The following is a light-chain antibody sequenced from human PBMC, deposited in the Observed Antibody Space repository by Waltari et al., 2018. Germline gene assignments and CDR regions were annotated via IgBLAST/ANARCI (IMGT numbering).Light chain of an antibody. CDR3: CSHAGSYTWV. CDR2: DHN. V-gene: IGLV2-23*01. CDR1: SSDVGNYNL. J-gene: IGLJ3*02. Sequence: QSALTQPASVSGSPGQSITISCTGTSSDVGNYNLVSCYQQYPGKAPKVMIYDHNRRPSGFSDRLSGSKTGNTASLTSAGVQAADEADYYCCSHAGSYTWVFGGGTKLTVL.